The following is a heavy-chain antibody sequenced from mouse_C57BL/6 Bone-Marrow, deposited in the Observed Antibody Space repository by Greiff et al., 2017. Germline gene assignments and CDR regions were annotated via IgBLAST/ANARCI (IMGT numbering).Heavy chain of an antibody. D-gene: IGHD1-1*01. CDR3: SRQVTTVLATKYFDV. CDR2: ISGGGGNT. CDR1: GFTFSSYT. Sequence: EVKLMESGGGLVKPGGSLKLSCAASGFTFSSYTMSWVRQTPEKRLQWVAAISGGGGNTYYPDSVKGRFTISRDNDKNILYLQMSSLRSEDTALYYCSRQVTTVLATKYFDVWSTGTTVTVSS. J-gene: IGHJ1*03. V-gene: IGHV5-9*01.